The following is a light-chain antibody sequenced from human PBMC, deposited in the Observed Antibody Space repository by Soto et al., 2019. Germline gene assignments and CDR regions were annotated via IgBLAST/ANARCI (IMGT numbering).Light chain of an antibody. Sequence: EIVLTQSPATLSLSPGERATLSCRASQSVSSYLAWYQQKPGQAPRLLIYDASNRATGIPARFSGSGSGTGFTLTISSLEPDDFAVYYCQQRRDWPSTFGGGTKLQIK. CDR2: DAS. J-gene: IGKJ4*01. CDR1: QSVSSY. CDR3: QQRRDWPST. V-gene: IGKV3-11*01.